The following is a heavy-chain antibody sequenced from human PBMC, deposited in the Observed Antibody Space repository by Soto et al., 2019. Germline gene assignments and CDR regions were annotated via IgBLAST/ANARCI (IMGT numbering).Heavy chain of an antibody. CDR3: AGGSGWLMED. CDR1: GFSLSTLW. V-gene: IGHV3-7*04. J-gene: IGHJ4*02. CDR2: IKQDGTDI. Sequence: EVQLVESGGGLVQPGGSLRLSCEAPGFSLSTLWMSWVRQAPGKGLEWVANIKQDGTDIRYLDSVRGRFTISRDNARNSLFLQMNNLRVDDTAIYYCAGGSGWLMEDWGQGALVTVSS. D-gene: IGHD6-19*01.